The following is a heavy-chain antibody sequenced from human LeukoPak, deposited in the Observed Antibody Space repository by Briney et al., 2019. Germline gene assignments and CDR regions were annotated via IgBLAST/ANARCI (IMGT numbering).Heavy chain of an antibody. CDR3: YYDILTGYYPAVY. J-gene: IGHJ4*02. CDR2: ISSSSSYI. Sequence: GGSLRLSCAASGFTFTNYWMSWVRQAPGKGLEWVSSISSSSSYIYYADSVKGRFTISRDNAKNSLYLQMNSLRAEDTAVYYCYYDILTGYYPAVYWGQGTLVTVSS. V-gene: IGHV3-21*01. CDR1: GFTFTNYW. D-gene: IGHD3-9*01.